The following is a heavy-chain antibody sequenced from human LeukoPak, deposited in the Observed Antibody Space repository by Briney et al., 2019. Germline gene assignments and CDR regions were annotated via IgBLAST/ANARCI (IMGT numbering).Heavy chain of an antibody. V-gene: IGHV3-30*02. Sequence: PGGSLRLSCAASGFTFSSSGMHWVRQAPGKGLEWVAFIRDDGSNKYYADSVKGRFTISRDNSKNTLYLQMNSLRAEDTAVYYCAKEHRTSYSYGLGAFDIWGQGTMVTVSS. CDR2: IRDDGSNK. CDR3: AKEHRTSYSYGLGAFDI. D-gene: IGHD5-18*01. J-gene: IGHJ3*02. CDR1: GFTFSSSG.